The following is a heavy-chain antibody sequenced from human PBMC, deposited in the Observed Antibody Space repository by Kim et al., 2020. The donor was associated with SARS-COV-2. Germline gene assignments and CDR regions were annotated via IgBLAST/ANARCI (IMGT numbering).Heavy chain of an antibody. J-gene: IGHJ5*02. Sequence: GGSLRLSCAASGFTFSSYSMNWVRQAPGKGLEWVSYISSSSSTIYYADSVKGRFTITRDNAKNSLYLQMNSLRDEDTAVYYCARGATTYVWFGESWGNWFDHWGQGTLVTVSS. CDR1: GFTFSSYS. CDR2: ISSSSSTI. CDR3: ARGATTYVWFGESWGNWFDH. V-gene: IGHV3-48*02. D-gene: IGHD3-10*01.